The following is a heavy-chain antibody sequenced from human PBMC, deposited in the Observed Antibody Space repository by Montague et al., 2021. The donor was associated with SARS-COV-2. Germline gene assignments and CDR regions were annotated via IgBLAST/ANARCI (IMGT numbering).Heavy chain of an antibody. D-gene: IGHD6-13*01. J-gene: IGHJ4*02. V-gene: IGHV3-33*01. CDR1: GFTFSSYG. Sequence: SLRLSCAASGFTFSSYGMHWVRQAPGKGLEWVALIWYDGSNKYYADSVXGRFTISRDNSKNTLYLQMNSLRAEDTAVYYCARMEWDSSSRHGAYFDYWGQGTLVTVSS. CDR2: IWYDGSNK. CDR3: ARMEWDSSSRHGAYFDY.